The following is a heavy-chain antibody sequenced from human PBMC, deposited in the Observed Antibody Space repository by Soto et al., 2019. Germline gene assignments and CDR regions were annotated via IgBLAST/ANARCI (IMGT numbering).Heavy chain of an antibody. CDR3: ARAESHWIKTGTTFLDY. D-gene: IGHD1-7*01. V-gene: IGHV1-69*01. Sequence: SVTGSCTASGGTFSSYAISWVRQAPGQGLEWMGGIIPIFGTANYAQKFQGRVTITADESTSTAYMELSSLRSEDTAVYYCARAESHWIKTGTTFLDYWGQGTLVTVS. CDR2: IIPIFGTA. CDR1: GGTFSSYA. J-gene: IGHJ4*02.